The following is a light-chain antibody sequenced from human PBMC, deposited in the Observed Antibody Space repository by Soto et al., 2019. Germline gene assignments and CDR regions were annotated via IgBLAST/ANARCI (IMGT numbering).Light chain of an antibody. J-gene: IGLJ2*01. Sequence: QSVMTRPPSASGTPGQRVTISCSGSRSNIGSNYVYWYQQLPGTAPKLLIYRNNRRPSGVPDRFSGSKSGTSASLAISGLRSEDEADYYCAAWDDSLSGRVVFGGGTKVTVL. CDR2: RNN. V-gene: IGLV1-47*01. CDR1: RSNIGSNY. CDR3: AAWDDSLSGRVV.